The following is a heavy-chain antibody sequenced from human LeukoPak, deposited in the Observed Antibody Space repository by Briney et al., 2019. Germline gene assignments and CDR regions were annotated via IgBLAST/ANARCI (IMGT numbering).Heavy chain of an antibody. J-gene: IGHJ4*02. CDR3: GRLDMTRGVFIDY. CDR1: GYIFTTYW. D-gene: IGHD3-10*01. V-gene: IGHV5-10-1*01. CDR2: IDPSDSYT. Sequence: GESLKISCKGSGYIFTTYWITWVRQMPGKGLEWMGRIDPSDSYTKNSPSFQGHVSISADKSISTAYLQWSSLKASDTAMYYCGRLDMTRGVFIDYWGQGTLVTVSS.